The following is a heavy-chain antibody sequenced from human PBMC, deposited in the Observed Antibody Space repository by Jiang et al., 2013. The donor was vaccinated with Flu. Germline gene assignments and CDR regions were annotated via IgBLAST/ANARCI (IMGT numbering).Heavy chain of an antibody. D-gene: IGHD1-26*01. V-gene: IGHV3-30-3*01. J-gene: IGHJ4*02. CDR3: ARDSIVIPHHYLDY. CDR2: VSYDGNWK. CDR1: GFTFSSYA. Sequence: RLSCAASGFTFSSYAMHWVRQAPGKGLEWVAVVSYDGNWKYYADSVKGRFTISRDNSKNTLYLQMGSLRAEDTAVYYRARDSIVIPHHYLDYWGQGTLVTVSS.